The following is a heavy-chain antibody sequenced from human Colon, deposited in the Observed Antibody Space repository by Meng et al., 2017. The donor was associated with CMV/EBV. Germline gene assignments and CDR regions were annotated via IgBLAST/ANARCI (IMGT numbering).Heavy chain of an antibody. CDR3: AKTGRSDTSLES. CDR1: GDSIGSNS. D-gene: IGHD1-1*01. Sequence: SETLSLTCTVAGDSIGSNSWTWIRQPAGRGLEWIGHIYYSGSPYYNPCLNSRVTISLDTSRNQFSLMLTSVTAADTAIYYCAKTGRSDTSLESWGQGTVVTVSS. J-gene: IGHJ4*02. V-gene: IGHV4-59*01. CDR2: IYYSGSP.